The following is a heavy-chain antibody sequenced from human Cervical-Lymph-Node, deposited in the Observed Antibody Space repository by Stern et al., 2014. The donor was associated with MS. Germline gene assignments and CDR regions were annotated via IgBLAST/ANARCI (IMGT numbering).Heavy chain of an antibody. CDR2: ISPHTGGA. CDR3: ATDGGSSFQMDV. J-gene: IGHJ6*02. Sequence: VHLVESGAEVKKPGASVKVSCKASGYSFTDFNTHWVRQAPGQGLEWMGRISPHTGGAKYAQKFQGRVTMTRDTSITTAYMELDRLTSDDTAVYYCATDGGSSFQMDVWGQGTTVTVSS. D-gene: IGHD6-13*01. CDR1: GYSFTDFN. V-gene: IGHV1-2*06.